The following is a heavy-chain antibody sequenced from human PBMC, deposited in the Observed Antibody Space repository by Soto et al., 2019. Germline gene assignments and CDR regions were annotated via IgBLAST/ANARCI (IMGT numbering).Heavy chain of an antibody. J-gene: IGHJ4*02. V-gene: IGHV3-23*01. CDR1: GFTFSTYT. D-gene: IGHD2-2*01. CDR2: ISGSAGSSGP. CDR3: AKARCSTANCYVPEY. Sequence: DVQLLESGGGLVQPGGSLRLSCVASGFTFSTYTMSWVRQAPGKGLEWVSVISGSAGSSGPSYADSVQGRFSISRDNARNTLYLQINSLRGEDTAMYYCAKARCSTANCYVPEYWGQGTRVTVSS.